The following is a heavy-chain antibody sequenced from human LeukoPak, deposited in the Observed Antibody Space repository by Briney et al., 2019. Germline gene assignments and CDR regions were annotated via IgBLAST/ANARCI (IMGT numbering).Heavy chain of an antibody. J-gene: IGHJ4*02. CDR1: GFTFSSYE. CDR3: ARTKYGSGSYYNVGYFDS. Sequence: QPGGSLRLSCAASGFTFSSYEMNWVRQAPGKGLEWVSYISSSGSIIYHADSVKGRFTISRDNAKNSLYLQMNSLRAEETAVYYCARTKYGSGSYYNVGYFDSWGQGTLVTVSS. CDR2: ISSSGSII. V-gene: IGHV3-48*03. D-gene: IGHD3-10*01.